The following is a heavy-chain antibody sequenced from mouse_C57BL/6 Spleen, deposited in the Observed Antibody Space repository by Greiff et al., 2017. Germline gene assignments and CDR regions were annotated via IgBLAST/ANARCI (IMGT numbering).Heavy chain of an antibody. D-gene: IGHD1-2*01. Sequence: QVQLQPSGAELVMPGASVKLSCKASGYTFTSYWMHWVKQRPGQGLEWIGGIDPSDSYTNYNQKFKGKSTLTVDKSSSTAYMQLSSLTSEDSAVYYCARRGITGPYAMDYWGQGTSVTVSS. V-gene: IGHV1-69*01. J-gene: IGHJ4*01. CDR2: IDPSDSYT. CDR3: ARRGITGPYAMDY. CDR1: GYTFTSYW.